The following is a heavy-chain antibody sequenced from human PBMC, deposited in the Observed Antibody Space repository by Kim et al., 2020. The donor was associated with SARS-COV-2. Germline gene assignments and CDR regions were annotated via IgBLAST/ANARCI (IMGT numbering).Heavy chain of an antibody. CDR3: ARGSYDFWSGYLSRGAFDI. J-gene: IGHJ3*02. Sequence: SRVTISVATSKNQFSLKLSSVTAADTAVYYCARGSYDFWSGYLSRGAFDIWGQGTMVTVSS. D-gene: IGHD3-3*01. V-gene: IGHV4-30-2*04.